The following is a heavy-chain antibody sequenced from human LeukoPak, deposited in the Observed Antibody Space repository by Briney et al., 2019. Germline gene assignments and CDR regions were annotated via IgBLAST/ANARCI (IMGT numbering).Heavy chain of an antibody. CDR3: ARGFYDILTGTRYGMDV. D-gene: IGHD3-9*01. V-gene: IGHV4-38-2*01. CDR2: IYHSGST. CDR1: GYSISSGYY. Sequence: SETLSLTCAVSGYSISSGYYWGWIRQPPGKGLEWIGSIYHSGSTYYNPSLKSRVTISVDTSKNQFSLKLSSVTAADTAVYYCARGFYDILTGTRYGMDVWGKGTTVTVSS. J-gene: IGHJ6*04.